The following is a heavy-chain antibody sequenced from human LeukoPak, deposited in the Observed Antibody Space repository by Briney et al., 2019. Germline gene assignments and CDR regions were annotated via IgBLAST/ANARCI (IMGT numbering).Heavy chain of an antibody. CDR1: GFILSDSY. V-gene: IGHV3-11*01. CDR3: GRDTYYYGSHP. D-gene: IGHD3-10*01. CDR2: ISGRGDNN. Sequence: PGGSLRLSCADSGFILSDSYMTWIRQAPGKGREWVSYISGRGDNNHYADPLKGRITDSRENAKNAVYLQMNSLSVEDTAVYYCGRDTYYYGSHPLGQGTLVTVSS. J-gene: IGHJ5*02.